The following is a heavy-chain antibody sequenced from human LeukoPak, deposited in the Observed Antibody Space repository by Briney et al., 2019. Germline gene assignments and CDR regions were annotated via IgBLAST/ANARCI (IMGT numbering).Heavy chain of an antibody. Sequence: GGSLRLSCAASGFTFDDYAMHWVRQAPGKGLEWVSGISWNSGSIGYADSVKGRFTISRDNAKNSLYLQMNSLRADDTAVYYCVKDSPPRYSGSPPAYWGQGTLVTVSS. CDR3: VKDSPPRYSGSPPAY. CDR2: ISWNSGSI. CDR1: GFTFDDYA. D-gene: IGHD1-26*01. V-gene: IGHV3-9*01. J-gene: IGHJ4*02.